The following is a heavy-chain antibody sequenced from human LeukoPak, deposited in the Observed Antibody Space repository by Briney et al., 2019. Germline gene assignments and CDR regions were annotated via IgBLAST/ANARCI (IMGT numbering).Heavy chain of an antibody. CDR2: IYYSGST. CDR1: GGSISSGGYY. Sequence: SQTLSLTCTVSGGSISSGGYYWSWIRQHPGKGLEWIGYIYYSGSTYYNPPLKSRVTISVDTSKNQFSLKLSSVTAADTAVYYCARVSNTDTAMDPLDYWGQGTLVTVSS. J-gene: IGHJ4*02. D-gene: IGHD5-18*01. V-gene: IGHV4-31*03. CDR3: ARVSNTDTAMDPLDY.